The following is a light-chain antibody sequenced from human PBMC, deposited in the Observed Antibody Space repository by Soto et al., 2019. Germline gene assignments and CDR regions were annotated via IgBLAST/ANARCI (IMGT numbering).Light chain of an antibody. Sequence: QSVLTQPASVSGSPGQSITISCTGTSSDIGGYNYVSWYQHHPAKAPKLIIYEVTNRPSGVSNRFSGSKSGNTASLTISGLQAEDEADYYCTSYTSSTTLVFGTGTKLTVL. CDR1: SSDIGGYNY. CDR3: TSYTSSTTLV. J-gene: IGLJ1*01. CDR2: EVT. V-gene: IGLV2-14*01.